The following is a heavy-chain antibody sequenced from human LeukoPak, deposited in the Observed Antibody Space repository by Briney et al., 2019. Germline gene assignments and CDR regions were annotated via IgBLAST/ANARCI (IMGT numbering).Heavy chain of an antibody. CDR3: ARSQRGYFDWLLPFDY. V-gene: IGHV3-20*01. Sequence: GGSLRLSCAASGFTFDDYGMSWVRQAPGKGLEWVSGINWNGGSTGYADSVKGRFTISRDNAKNSLYLQMNSLRAEDTALYHCARSQRGYFDWLLPFDYWGQGTLVTVSS. CDR2: INWNGGST. D-gene: IGHD3-9*01. J-gene: IGHJ4*02. CDR1: GFTFDDYG.